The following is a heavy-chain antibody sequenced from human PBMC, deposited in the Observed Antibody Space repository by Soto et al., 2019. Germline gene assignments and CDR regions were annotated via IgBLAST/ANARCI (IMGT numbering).Heavy chain of an antibody. V-gene: IGHV1-2*04. D-gene: IGHD1-1*01. CDR1: GYTLTGSY. CDR3: ARVQLDHDAFDI. Sequence: ASLKVSCNASGYTLTGSYMHRVRQAPGKRHEWRGWNNHNSGGTNYALKGQGWVTMTRDTSISTAYMELSRLRSDDTAVCYCARVQLDHDAFDIWGQGTMVTVSS. CDR2: NNHNSGGT. J-gene: IGHJ3*02.